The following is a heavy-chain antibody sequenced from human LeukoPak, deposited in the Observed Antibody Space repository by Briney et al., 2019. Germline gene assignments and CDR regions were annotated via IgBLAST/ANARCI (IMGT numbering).Heavy chain of an antibody. CDR2: INHSGST. J-gene: IGHJ4*02. CDR3: ARGLRGGFDY. Sequence: PSETLCLTCAVYGGSFSGYYWSWIRQPPGKGLEWIGEINHSGSTNYNPSLKSRVTTSVDTSKNQFSLKLSSVTAADTAVYYCARGLRGGFDYWGQGTLVTVSS. V-gene: IGHV4-34*01. CDR1: GGSFSGYY. D-gene: IGHD3-16*01.